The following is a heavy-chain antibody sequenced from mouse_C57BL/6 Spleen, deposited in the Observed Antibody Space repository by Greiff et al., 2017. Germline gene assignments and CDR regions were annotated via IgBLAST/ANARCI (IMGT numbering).Heavy chain of an antibody. CDR3: ARSSTTVVATRYFDV. Sequence: VKLVESGPELVKPGASVKISCKASGYAFSSSWMNWVKQRPGKGLEWIGRIYPGDGDTNYNGKFKGKATLTADKSSSTAYMQLSSLTSEDSAVYFCARSSTTVVATRYFDVWGTGTTVTVSS. J-gene: IGHJ1*03. D-gene: IGHD1-1*01. V-gene: IGHV1-82*01. CDR2: IYPGDGDT. CDR1: GYAFSSSW.